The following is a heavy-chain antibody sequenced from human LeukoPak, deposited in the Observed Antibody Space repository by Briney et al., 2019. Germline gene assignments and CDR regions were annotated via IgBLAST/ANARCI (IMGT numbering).Heavy chain of an antibody. Sequence: SETLSLTCTVSGGSISSYYWSWIRQPPGKGLEWIGYIYYSGSTNYNPSLKSRVTISVDTSKNQFSLKLSSVTAADTAVYYCARGNIVGATDGFDYWGQGTLVTVSS. V-gene: IGHV4-59*01. CDR1: GGSISSYY. CDR2: IYYSGST. D-gene: IGHD1-26*01. J-gene: IGHJ4*02. CDR3: ARGNIVGATDGFDY.